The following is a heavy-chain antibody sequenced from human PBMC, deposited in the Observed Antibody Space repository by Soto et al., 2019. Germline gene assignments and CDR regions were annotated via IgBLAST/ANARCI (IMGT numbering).Heavy chain of an antibody. J-gene: IGHJ6*02. V-gene: IGHV4-59*01. CDR2: IYYSGST. CDR3: ARDRVYYYGMDV. Sequence: QVQLQESGPGLVKPSETLSLTCTVSGGSISSYYWSWIRQPPGKGLEWIGYIYYSGSTNYNPSLKSRVTISVDTSKNQFSLKLSSVTAADTAVYYCARDRVYYYGMDVWGQGTTVTVSS. CDR1: GGSISSYY.